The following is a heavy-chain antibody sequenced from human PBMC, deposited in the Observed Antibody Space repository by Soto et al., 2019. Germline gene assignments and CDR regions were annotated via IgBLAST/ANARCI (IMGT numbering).Heavy chain of an antibody. CDR1: GFTFSSYS. CDR3: ARDVSAAGTYDY. D-gene: IGHD6-13*01. J-gene: IGHJ4*02. Sequence: GGSLRLSCAASGFTFSSYSMNWVRQAPGKGLEWVSSISSSSSYIYYADSVKGRFTISRDNAKNSLYLQMNSLRAEDTAVYYCARDVSAAGTYDYWGQGTLVTVSS. CDR2: ISSSSSYI. V-gene: IGHV3-21*01.